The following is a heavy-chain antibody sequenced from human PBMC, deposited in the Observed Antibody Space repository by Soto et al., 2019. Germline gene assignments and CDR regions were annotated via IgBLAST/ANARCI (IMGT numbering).Heavy chain of an antibody. Sequence: ASVKVSCKASGYTFTSYGISWVRQAPGQGLEWMGWISAYNGNTNYAQKLQGRVTMTTDTSTSTAYMELRSLRSDDTAVYYCARAGTNYDILTGYYATDFDYWGQGTLVTVSS. J-gene: IGHJ4*02. CDR2: ISAYNGNT. CDR3: ARAGTNYDILTGYYATDFDY. CDR1: GYTFTSYG. V-gene: IGHV1-18*01. D-gene: IGHD3-9*01.